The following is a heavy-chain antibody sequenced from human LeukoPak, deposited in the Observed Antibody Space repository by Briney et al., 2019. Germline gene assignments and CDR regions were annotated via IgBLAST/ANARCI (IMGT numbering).Heavy chain of an antibody. CDR3: ARTTSFTASGYDY. J-gene: IGHJ4*02. CDR2: INPNNGDS. V-gene: IGHV1-2*02. CDR1: GYTFTGYY. D-gene: IGHD6-25*01. Sequence: ASVKVSCKASGYTFTGYYMHWVRQAPGQGLEWMGWINPNNGDSGYAQKFQGRVTITRDTSISTSYMELRSLRSDDTAVYFCARTTSFTASGYDYWGQGTLVTVSS.